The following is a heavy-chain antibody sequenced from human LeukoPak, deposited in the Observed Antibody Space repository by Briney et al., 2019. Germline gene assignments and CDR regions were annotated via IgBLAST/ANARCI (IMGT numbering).Heavy chain of an antibody. CDR1: GYSFISYD. CDR3: AKMTVSGRDNWFDP. J-gene: IGHJ5*02. Sequence: GASVKVSCKASGYSFISYDINWVRQATGQGLEWMGWLDPNSGNTGYAQKFRGRATLTRNTSINTAYMELSSLRSEDTAVYYCAKMTVSGRDNWFDPWGQGTLVTVSS. D-gene: IGHD6-19*01. CDR2: LDPNSGNT. V-gene: IGHV1-8*02.